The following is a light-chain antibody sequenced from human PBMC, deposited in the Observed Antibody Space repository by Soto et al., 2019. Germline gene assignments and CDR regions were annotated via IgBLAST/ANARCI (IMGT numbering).Light chain of an antibody. Sequence: QSVLTQAPSVSGTPGQRVTISCSGNISNIGTNTVNWYQQLPGTAPKLLIYITNLRPSGVPDRFSGSKSGSSASLAIIGLQSDDDANYFCATWDGRLNGWVFGGGTKVTVL. J-gene: IGLJ3*02. CDR2: ITN. CDR1: ISNIGTNT. CDR3: ATWDGRLNGWV. V-gene: IGLV1-44*01.